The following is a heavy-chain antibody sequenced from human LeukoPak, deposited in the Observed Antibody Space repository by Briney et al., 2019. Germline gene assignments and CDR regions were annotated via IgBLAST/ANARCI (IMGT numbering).Heavy chain of an antibody. Sequence: PSETLSLTCTVSGGSISSSSYYWGWISQPPGKGLEWIGSIYYSGSTYYNPSLKSRVTISVDTSKNQFSLKLSSVIAADTAVYYCARHSVARYWYFDLWGRGTLVTVSS. CDR2: IYYSGST. V-gene: IGHV4-39*01. CDR3: ARHSVARYWYFDL. CDR1: GGSISSSSYY. D-gene: IGHD6-19*01. J-gene: IGHJ2*01.